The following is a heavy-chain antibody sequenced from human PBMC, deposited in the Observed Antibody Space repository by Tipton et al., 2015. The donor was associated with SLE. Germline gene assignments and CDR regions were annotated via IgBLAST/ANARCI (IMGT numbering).Heavy chain of an antibody. J-gene: IGHJ3*02. V-gene: IGHV4-59*01. Sequence: TLSLTYTVSGGSISSYYWSWSRQPPGKGLEWIGYIYYSGSTNYNPSLKSRVTISVDTSTNQFSLKLSSVTAADTAVYYCARVRPQTGTTDAFDIWGQGTMVPVSS. CDR3: ARVRPQTGTTDAFDI. D-gene: IGHD1-7*01. CDR1: GGSISSYY. CDR2: IYYSGST.